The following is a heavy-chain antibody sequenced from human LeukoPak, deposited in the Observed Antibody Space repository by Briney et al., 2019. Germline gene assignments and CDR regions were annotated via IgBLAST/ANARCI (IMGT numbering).Heavy chain of an antibody. CDR1: GYSISSGYY. CDR3: ARAGGAAAGLRPLLDY. J-gene: IGHJ4*02. CDR2: IYHSGST. D-gene: IGHD6-13*01. Sequence: PSETLSLTCAVSGYSISSGYYWGWIRQPPGKGLEWIGSIYHSGSTYYNPSLKSRVTISVDTSKNQFSLKLSSVTAADTAVYYCARAGGAAAGLRPLLDYWGQGTLVTVSS. V-gene: IGHV4-38-2*01.